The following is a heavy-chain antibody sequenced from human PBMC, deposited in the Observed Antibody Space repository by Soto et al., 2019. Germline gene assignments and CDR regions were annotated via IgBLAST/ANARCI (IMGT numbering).Heavy chain of an antibody. CDR2: INPNSGGT. V-gene: IGHV1-2*04. CDR3: ARGSLVVPAAMYYFDY. Sequence: GASVKVSCKASGYTFTGYYMHWVRQAPGQGLEWMGWINPNSGGTNYAQKFQGWVTMTRDTSISTAYMELSRLRSDDTAVYYCARGSLVVPAAMYYFDYWGQGTLVTVSS. CDR1: GYTFTGYY. J-gene: IGHJ4*02. D-gene: IGHD2-2*01.